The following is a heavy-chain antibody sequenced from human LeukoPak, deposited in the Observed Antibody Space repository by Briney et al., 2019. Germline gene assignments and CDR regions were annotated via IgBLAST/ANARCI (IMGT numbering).Heavy chain of an antibody. V-gene: IGHV3-48*02. CDR1: GFTFSTYW. CDR3: ARGTGDPQRFDP. J-gene: IGHJ5*02. CDR2: ISSRSSAT. D-gene: IGHD4-17*01. Sequence: GGSLRLSCAASGFTFSTYWMSWVRQAPGKGLEWVAYISSRSSATYYADSVKGRFTISRDNAKNSLYLQMNSLRDEDTAVYYCARGTGDPQRFDPWGQGTLVTVSS.